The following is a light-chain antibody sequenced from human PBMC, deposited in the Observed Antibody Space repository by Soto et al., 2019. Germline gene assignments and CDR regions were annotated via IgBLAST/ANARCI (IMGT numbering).Light chain of an antibody. V-gene: IGKV3-15*01. J-gene: IGKJ5*01. CDR1: ESVSRN. Sequence: EVVMTQSPATLSVSPGERATLSCRASESVSRNLAWYQQKPGQAPRLLIYDASTRATGIPDRFSGGGSGTEFTLTISRLEPEDFAVYYCQQYNNWPPITFGQGTRLEIK. CDR3: QQYNNWPPIT. CDR2: DAS.